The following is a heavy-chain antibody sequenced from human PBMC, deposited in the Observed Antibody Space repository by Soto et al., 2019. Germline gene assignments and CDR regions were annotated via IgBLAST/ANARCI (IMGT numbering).Heavy chain of an antibody. CDR1: GFTFSGYW. Sequence: GSLRLSCAASGFTFSGYWMSWVRQAPGKGLEWVANIKRDGSEIYYVDSVKGRFTISRDNAKDSLYLQMNSLRAEDTAVYYCARAPYCTGGSCSSRVPDYWGQGTLVTVPQ. CDR3: ARAPYCTGGSCSSRVPDY. V-gene: IGHV3-7*03. CDR2: IKRDGSEI. D-gene: IGHD2-15*01. J-gene: IGHJ4*02.